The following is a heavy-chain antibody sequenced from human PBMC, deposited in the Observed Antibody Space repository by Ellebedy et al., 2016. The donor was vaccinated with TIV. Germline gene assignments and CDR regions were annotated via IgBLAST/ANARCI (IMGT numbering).Heavy chain of an antibody. CDR2: IGLGDNDP. J-gene: IGHJ5*02. Sequence: PGGSLRLSCAASGFTFTTHAMSWVRQAPGKGLEWVSAIGLGDNDPYYADSVQGRFTISRDNSKNTLYLQMDSLRAEDTAEYYCARASAGFDPWGQGVLVIVSS. V-gene: IGHV3-23*01. D-gene: IGHD6-19*01. CDR1: GFTFTTHA. CDR3: ARASAGFDP.